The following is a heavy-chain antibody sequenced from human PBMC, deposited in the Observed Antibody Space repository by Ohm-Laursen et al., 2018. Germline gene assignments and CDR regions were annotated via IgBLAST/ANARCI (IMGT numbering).Heavy chain of an antibody. V-gene: IGHV4-59*01. Sequence: GTLSLTCAVYGGSFSGYYWNWIRQPPGKGLEWIGYVDYSGNANYNPSLKSRIALSVDTPKNQFSLNLSSVTAADTAVYYCARHGGAWIQLWFNAFDIWGQGTMVTVSS. CDR1: GGSFSGYY. J-gene: IGHJ3*02. CDR3: ARHGGAWIQLWFNAFDI. CDR2: VDYSGNA. D-gene: IGHD5-18*01.